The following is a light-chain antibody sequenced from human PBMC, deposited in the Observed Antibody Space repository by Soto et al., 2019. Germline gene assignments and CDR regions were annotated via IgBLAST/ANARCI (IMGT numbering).Light chain of an antibody. J-gene: IGLJ1*01. CDR3: SSYTSTSTVDG. Sequence: QSVLTKPASVSGSPGQSITISCTGTNSDVGGYNYVSWYQQHPGKAPELMIYEVSHRPSGVSNRFSGSKSDNTASLTISGLHAEDEADYYCSSYTSTSTVDGLGTGTKVT. V-gene: IGLV2-14*01. CDR1: NSDVGGYNY. CDR2: EVS.